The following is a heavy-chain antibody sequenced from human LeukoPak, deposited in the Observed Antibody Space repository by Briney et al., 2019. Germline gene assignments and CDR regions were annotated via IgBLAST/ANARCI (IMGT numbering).Heavy chain of an antibody. CDR3: LRVASVAGSDYLDY. J-gene: IGHJ4*02. V-gene: IGHV3-72*01. D-gene: IGHD6-19*01. CDR1: GFTFSDYF. CDR2: SRNKAKSYTT. Sequence: QTGGSLRLSCVVSGFTFSDYFLDWVRQAPGKGLEWVGRSRNKAKSYTTEYAASVKGRFTISRDDSKTPLYLQMNSLKTEDPAVYYCLRVASVAGSDYLDYWGQGNLVTVSS.